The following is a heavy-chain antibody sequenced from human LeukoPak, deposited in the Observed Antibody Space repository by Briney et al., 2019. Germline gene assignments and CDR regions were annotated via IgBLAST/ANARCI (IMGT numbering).Heavy chain of an antibody. J-gene: IGHJ4*02. V-gene: IGHV3-7*01. CDR3: AREGWGGFDY. Sequence: GGSLRLSCAASGFTFSGFWMSWVRQSPGKGLEWVANIKQDGSKKEYVDSVKGRFTISRDNAKNSLYLQMDSLRANDTAMYYCAREGWGGFDYWGQGTLVTVSS. CDR1: GFTFSGFW. CDR2: IKQDGSKK. D-gene: IGHD3-16*01.